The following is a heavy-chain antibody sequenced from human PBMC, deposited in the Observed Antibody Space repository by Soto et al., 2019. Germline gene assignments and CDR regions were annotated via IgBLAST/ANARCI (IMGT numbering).Heavy chain of an antibody. CDR1: GFTFSSYG. CDR3: ARDPPITGTTDGYYGMDV. Sequence: PWGSLRLSCAASGFTFSSYGMHWVRQAPGKGLEWVSVIWYDGSNKYYADSVKGRFTISRDNSKNTLYLQMNSLRAEDTAVYYCARDPPITGTTDGYYGMDVWGQGTTVTVSS. V-gene: IGHV3-33*01. J-gene: IGHJ6*02. CDR2: IWYDGSNK. D-gene: IGHD1-7*01.